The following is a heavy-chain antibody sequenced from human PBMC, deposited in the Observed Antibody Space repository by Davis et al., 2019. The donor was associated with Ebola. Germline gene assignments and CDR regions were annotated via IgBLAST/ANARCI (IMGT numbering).Heavy chain of an antibody. CDR1: GFTFSSYA. CDR2: ISYDGSNK. Sequence: PGGSLRLSCAASGFTFSSYAMHWVRQAPGKGLEWVAVISYDGSNKYYADSVKGRFTISRDNSKNTLYLQMNSLRAEDTAVYYCARDSPCSGGSCYPFMDVWGQGTTVTVSS. CDR3: ARDSPCSGGSCYPFMDV. V-gene: IGHV3-30-3*01. J-gene: IGHJ6*02. D-gene: IGHD2-15*01.